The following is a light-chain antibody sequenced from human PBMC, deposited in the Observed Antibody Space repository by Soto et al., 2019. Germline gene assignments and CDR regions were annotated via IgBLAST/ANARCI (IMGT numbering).Light chain of an antibody. J-gene: IGKJ1*01. V-gene: IGKV3-15*01. CDR1: QYVRSN. CDR3: QQYDSWPPPWT. CDR2: SAS. Sequence: EIVMTQSPATLSVSPGERATLSCRASQYVRSNLAWYQQKPGQAPRLLIHSASTRATGIPARFSGSGSGTEFTLTISSLLSEDFAVYYCQQYDSWPPPWTFGQGTKVEIK.